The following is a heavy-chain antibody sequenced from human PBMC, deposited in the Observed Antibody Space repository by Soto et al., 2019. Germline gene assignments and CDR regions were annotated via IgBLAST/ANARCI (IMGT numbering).Heavy chain of an antibody. CDR3: ARDPEYYDILTGYYASPHYYYYGMDV. CDR1: GFTFSSYS. CDR2: ISSSSSYI. Sequence: PGGSLRLSCAASGFTFSSYSMNWVRQAPGKGLEWVSSISSSSSYIYYADSVKGRFTISRDNAKNSLYLQMNSLRAEDTAVYYCARDPEYYDILTGYYASPHYYYYGMDVWGQGTTVTVSS. V-gene: IGHV3-21*01. J-gene: IGHJ6*02. D-gene: IGHD3-9*01.